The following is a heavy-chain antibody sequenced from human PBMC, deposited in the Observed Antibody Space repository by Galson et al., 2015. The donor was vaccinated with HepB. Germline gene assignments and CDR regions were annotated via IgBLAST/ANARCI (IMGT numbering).Heavy chain of an antibody. CDR3: ARRQVGDAFDY. J-gene: IGHJ4*02. D-gene: IGHD1-26*01. CDR2: IYYSGST. CDR1: GGSISSRSSF. V-gene: IGHV4-39*01. Sequence: ETLSLTCSVSGGSISSRSSFWGWIRQSPGKGLECLGTIYYSGSTYYNPSLESRVTISVDASKNQFSLRLKSMTATDTAVYYCARRQVGDAFDYWGQGILVTVFS.